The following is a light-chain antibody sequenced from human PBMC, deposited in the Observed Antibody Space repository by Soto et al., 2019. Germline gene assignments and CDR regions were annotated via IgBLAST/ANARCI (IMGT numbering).Light chain of an antibody. CDR1: QGISNY. CDR3: QHYNDAPWT. V-gene: IGKV1-27*01. CDR2: AAS. Sequence: IQMTQSPSSLSASAGDRVTITRRASQGISNYLAWYQQKPGKVPKLLIYAASTLQSGVPFRFSGSGSGTDFALTISSLQPEDVATYYCQHYNDAPWTFGPGTKVEIK. J-gene: IGKJ1*01.